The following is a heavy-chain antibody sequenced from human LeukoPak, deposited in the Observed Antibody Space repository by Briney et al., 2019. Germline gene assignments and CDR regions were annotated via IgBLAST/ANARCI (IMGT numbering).Heavy chain of an antibody. D-gene: IGHD3-10*01. J-gene: IGHJ4*02. V-gene: IGHV3-30*03. Sequence: GGSLRLPCAASGFTVSSNYMSWVRQAPGKGLEWVAVISYDGSNKYYADSVKGRFTISRDNSKNTLYLQMNSLRAEDMAVYYCARVGLWYGFDYFDYWGQGTLVTVSS. CDR1: GFTVSSNY. CDR3: ARVGLWYGFDYFDY. CDR2: ISYDGSNK.